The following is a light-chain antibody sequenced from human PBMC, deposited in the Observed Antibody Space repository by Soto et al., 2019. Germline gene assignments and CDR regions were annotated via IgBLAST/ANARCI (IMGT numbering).Light chain of an antibody. J-gene: IGLJ3*02. Sequence: QSVLNHPPSASATPGQRVPTSCFGNSNKIGSNTVNWYQQLPRTAPQILIYSNDQRPSGVPDRFSGSQSSTPAPLATRALQSEYEADYSCAAGDDSLNGPVCGGGTQRTV. CDR1: SNKIGSNT. CDR2: SND. CDR3: AAGDDSLNGPV. V-gene: IGLV1-44*01.